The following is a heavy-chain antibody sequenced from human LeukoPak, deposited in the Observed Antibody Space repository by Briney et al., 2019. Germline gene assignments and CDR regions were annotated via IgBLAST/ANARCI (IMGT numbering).Heavy chain of an antibody. CDR2: ISGSGSVI. Sequence: PGGSLRLSCAASGFTFSDYYMTWIRQAPGKGLESVAYISGSGSVIVYADSVKGRSTISRDNAQNSLYLQMNSLRAEDTAVYYCAREAHGPGTFDYWGQGTLVTVSS. J-gene: IGHJ4*02. CDR1: GFTFSDYY. D-gene: IGHD6-13*01. V-gene: IGHV3-11*04. CDR3: AREAHGPGTFDY.